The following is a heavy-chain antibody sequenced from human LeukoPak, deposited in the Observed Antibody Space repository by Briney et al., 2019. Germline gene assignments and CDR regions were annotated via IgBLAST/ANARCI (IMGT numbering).Heavy chain of an antibody. CDR2: MNPNSGNT. J-gene: IGHJ2*01. V-gene: IGHV1-8*03. Sequence: GASVKVSCKASGYTFTSYDINWVRQATGQGLEWMGWMNPNSGNTGYAQKFQGRVTITRNTSISTVYMELSSLRSEDTAVYYCARSDHFEVSAKRDWYFDLWGRGTLVTVSS. CDR1: GYTFTSYD. CDR3: ARSDHFEVSAKRDWYFDL. D-gene: IGHD2-15*01.